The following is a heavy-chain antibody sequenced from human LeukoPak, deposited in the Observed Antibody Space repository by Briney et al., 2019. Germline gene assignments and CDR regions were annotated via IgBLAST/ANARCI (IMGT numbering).Heavy chain of an antibody. V-gene: IGHV1-18*04. CDR1: GYSFTSNG. Sequence: GASVKVSCKASGYSFTSNGITWVRQARGQGLEWMGWISGYNGDTVYAQMFQDRVTKTTDTSTSTAYMELRSLRADDTAVYYCARSGHCSGTSCYAEGLDYWGQGTLVTVSS. CDR3: ARSGHCSGTSCYAEGLDY. J-gene: IGHJ4*02. D-gene: IGHD2-2*01. CDR2: ISGYNGDT.